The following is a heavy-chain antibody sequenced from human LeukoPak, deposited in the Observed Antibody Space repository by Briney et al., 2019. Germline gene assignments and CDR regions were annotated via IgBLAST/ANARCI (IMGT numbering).Heavy chain of an antibody. CDR2: IKPNSGGT. CDR3: ARDDTPYTSDGGAFDY. Sequence: ASVKVSCKASGYTFSGYYIHWVRQAPGQGLEWMGWIKPNSGGTKYAPKFQGRVTMTRDTSISTAYMELSRLRFDDTAVYFCARDDTPYTSDGGAFDYWGQGTLVTVSS. V-gene: IGHV1-2*02. CDR1: GYTFSGYY. J-gene: IGHJ4*02. D-gene: IGHD6-25*01.